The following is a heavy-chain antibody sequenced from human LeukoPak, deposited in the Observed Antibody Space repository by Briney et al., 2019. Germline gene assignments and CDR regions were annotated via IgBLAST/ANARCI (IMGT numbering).Heavy chain of an antibody. CDR3: AYRNNFEY. CDR2: ISDHGKSR. Sequence: GGSLRLSCVASGFTFSNYEMNWVRQTPGTGLEWVSYISDHGKSRNYVDSVKGRFTISRDDAKRTVDLQMDNLRAEDTAIYYCAYRNNFEYWGQGALVTVSS. D-gene: IGHD1-26*01. CDR1: GFTFSNYE. J-gene: IGHJ4*02. V-gene: IGHV3-48*03.